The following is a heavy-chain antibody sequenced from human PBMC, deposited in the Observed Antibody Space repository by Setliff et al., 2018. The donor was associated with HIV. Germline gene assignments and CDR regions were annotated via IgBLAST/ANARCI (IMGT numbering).Heavy chain of an antibody. CDR1: GYTFANYW. CDR3: ARLLRRPHDFFYMDV. CDR2: LDPRDSYT. J-gene: IGHJ6*03. V-gene: IGHV5-10-1*01. D-gene: IGHD2-15*01. Sequence: PGESLKISCKGSGYTFANYWISWVRQMPGKGLEWMGRLDPRDSYTDYSPSFQGHVTISGDKSSSTAYLQWSSLRASDTATYYCARLLRRPHDFFYMDVWDKGTTVTVSS.